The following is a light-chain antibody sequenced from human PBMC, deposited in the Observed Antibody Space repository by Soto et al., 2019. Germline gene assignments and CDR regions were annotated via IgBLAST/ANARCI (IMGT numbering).Light chain of an antibody. CDR1: QSVSSTY. J-gene: IGKJ3*01. Sequence: EIVLTQSPDTLSLSPGERATLSCRASQSVSSTYLAWFQQKPGQTPRLLISGASSRATGIPERFSGSGSGTDFTLTISRLEPEDFAVYWCQLCGSSPLFTFGPGTKVDIK. CDR2: GAS. CDR3: QLCGSSPLFT. V-gene: IGKV3-20*01.